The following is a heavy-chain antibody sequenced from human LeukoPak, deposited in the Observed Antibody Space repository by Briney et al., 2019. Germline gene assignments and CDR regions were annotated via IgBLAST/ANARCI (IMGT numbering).Heavy chain of an antibody. CDR1: GFTVSSNY. CDR2: ISGSGGST. Sequence: GGSLRLSCAASGFTVSSNYMSWVRQAPGKGLEWVSAISGSGGSTYYADSVKGRFTISRDNSKNTLYLQMNSLRAEDTAVYYCAKVGDCSSTSCYPLGWFDPWGQGTLVTVSS. V-gene: IGHV3-23*01. J-gene: IGHJ5*02. CDR3: AKVGDCSSTSCYPLGWFDP. D-gene: IGHD2-2*01.